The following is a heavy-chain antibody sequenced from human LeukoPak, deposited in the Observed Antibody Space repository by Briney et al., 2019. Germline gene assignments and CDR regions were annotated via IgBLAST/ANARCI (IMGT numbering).Heavy chain of an antibody. V-gene: IGHV4-34*01. J-gene: IGHJ4*02. CDR2: INHSGST. Sequence: KPSETLSLTCAVYGGSFSGYYWSWIRQPPGRGLEWIGEINHSGSTNYNPSLKSRVTISVDTSKNQFSLKLSSVTAADTAVYYCARGPRGSAIAVSTFSNFDYWGQGTLVTVSS. D-gene: IGHD2-15*01. CDR1: GGSFSGYY. CDR3: ARGPRGSAIAVSTFSNFDY.